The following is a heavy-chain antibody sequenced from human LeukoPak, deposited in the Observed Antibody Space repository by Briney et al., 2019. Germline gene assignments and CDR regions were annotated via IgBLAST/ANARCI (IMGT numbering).Heavy chain of an antibody. D-gene: IGHD3-3*01. Sequence: GGSLRLSCAASGFTFSDYYMSWIRQAPGKGLEWVSYISSSGSTIYYADSVKGRFTISRDNAKNSLYLQMNSLRAEDTAVYYCARDHYDFWSGYPNAYYYYYMDVWGKGTTVIVSS. CDR1: GFTFSDYY. J-gene: IGHJ6*03. V-gene: IGHV3-11*04. CDR2: ISSSGSTI. CDR3: ARDHYDFWSGYPNAYYYYYMDV.